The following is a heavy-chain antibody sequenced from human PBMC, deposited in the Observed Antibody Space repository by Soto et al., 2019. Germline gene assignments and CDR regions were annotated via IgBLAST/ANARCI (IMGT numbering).Heavy chain of an antibody. CDR1: GGSISSGGYY. J-gene: IGHJ4*02. Sequence: QVQLQESGPGLVKPSQTLSLTCTVSGGSISSGGYYWSWIRQHPGKGLEWIGYIYYSESTYYNPSLKSRVTISVDTSKNQFSLKLSSVTAADTAVYYCARAVTMIVVVRRDPYYFDYWGQGTLVTVSS. CDR3: ARAVTMIVVVRRDPYYFDY. V-gene: IGHV4-31*03. D-gene: IGHD3-22*01. CDR2: IYYSEST.